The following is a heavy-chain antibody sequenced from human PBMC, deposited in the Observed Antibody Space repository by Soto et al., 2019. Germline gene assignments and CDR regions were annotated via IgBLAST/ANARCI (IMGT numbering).Heavy chain of an antibody. Sequence: QVQLQESGPGLVKPSETLSLTCTVSGGSISSYYWSWIRQPPGKGLEWIGYIYYSGSTNYNPSLKSRVTISVDTSKNQFSLKLSSVTAADTAVYYCARVMVLPFIAVARTPYYYYGMDVWGQGTTVTVSS. CDR2: IYYSGST. CDR3: ARVMVLPFIAVARTPYYYYGMDV. J-gene: IGHJ6*02. V-gene: IGHV4-59*01. D-gene: IGHD6-19*01. CDR1: GGSISSYY.